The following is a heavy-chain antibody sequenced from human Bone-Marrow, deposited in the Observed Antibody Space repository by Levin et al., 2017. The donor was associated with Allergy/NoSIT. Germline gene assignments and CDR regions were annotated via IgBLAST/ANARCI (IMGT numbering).Heavy chain of an antibody. CDR2: IYHSGST. Sequence: SQTLSLTCTVSGYSISSGYYWGWIRQPPGKGLEWIGSIYHSGSTYYNPSLKSRVTISVDTSKNQFSLKLSSVTAADTAVYYCARDFPETTYGGNSYGGYGYWGQGTLVTVSS. J-gene: IGHJ4*02. D-gene: IGHD4-23*01. V-gene: IGHV4-38-2*02. CDR1: GYSISSGYY. CDR3: ARDFPETTYGGNSYGGYGY.